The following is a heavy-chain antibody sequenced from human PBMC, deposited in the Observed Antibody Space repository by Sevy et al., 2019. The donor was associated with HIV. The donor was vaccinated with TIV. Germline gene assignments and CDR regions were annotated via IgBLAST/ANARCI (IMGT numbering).Heavy chain of an antibody. CDR1: GDSVSSNSAA. D-gene: IGHD6-6*01. CDR2: TYYRSKWYN. CDR3: ARVTDPYSSSPQGAFDI. Sequence: SQTLSLTCAISGDSVSSNSAAWNWIRQSPSRGLEWLGRTYYRSKWYNDYAISVKSRITINPDTSKNQFSLQLNSVTPEDTAVYYCARVTDPYSSSPQGAFDIWGQGTIVTVSS. J-gene: IGHJ3*02. V-gene: IGHV6-1*01.